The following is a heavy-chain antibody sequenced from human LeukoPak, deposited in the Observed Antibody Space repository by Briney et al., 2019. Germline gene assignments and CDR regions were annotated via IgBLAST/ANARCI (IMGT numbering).Heavy chain of an antibody. CDR2: IKQDGSEK. J-gene: IGHJ4*02. CDR3: ARDFIAVAPFDY. D-gene: IGHD6-19*01. V-gene: IGHV3-7*01. Sequence: TGGTLRLSCAGSGFTFSSYGMSWVRQAPGKGLEWVANIKQDGSEKYYVDSVKGRFTISRDNAKNSLYLQMNSLRAEDTAVYYCARDFIAVAPFDYWGQGTLVTVSS. CDR1: GFTFSSYG.